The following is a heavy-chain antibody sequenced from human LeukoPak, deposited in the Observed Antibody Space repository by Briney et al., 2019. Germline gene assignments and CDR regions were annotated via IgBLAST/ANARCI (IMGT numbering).Heavy chain of an antibody. CDR2: IYHSGST. V-gene: IGHV4-38-2*01. Sequence: PSETLSLTCAVSGYSISSGYYWGWIRQPPGKGLEWIGSIYHSGSTYYNPSLKSRVTISVDASKNQFSLKLASVTAADTAVYYCARLWRAAIDYGGQRTLVTVSS. D-gene: IGHD1-1*01. CDR3: ARLWRAAIDY. CDR1: GYSISSGYY. J-gene: IGHJ4*02.